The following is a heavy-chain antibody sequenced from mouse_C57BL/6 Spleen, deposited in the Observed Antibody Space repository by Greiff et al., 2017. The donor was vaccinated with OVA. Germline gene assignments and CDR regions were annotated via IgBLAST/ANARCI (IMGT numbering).Heavy chain of an antibody. V-gene: IGHV1-64*01. J-gene: IGHJ1*03. Sequence: QVHLKQSGAELVKPGASVKLSCTASGYTFTSYGMHWVKQRPGQGLEWIGMIHPNSGSTNYNEKFKSKATLTVDKSSSTAYMQLSSLTSEDSAVYYCARDGSSLKRYFDVWGTGTTVTVSS. D-gene: IGHD1-1*01. CDR2: IHPNSGST. CDR1: GYTFTSYG. CDR3: ARDGSSLKRYFDV.